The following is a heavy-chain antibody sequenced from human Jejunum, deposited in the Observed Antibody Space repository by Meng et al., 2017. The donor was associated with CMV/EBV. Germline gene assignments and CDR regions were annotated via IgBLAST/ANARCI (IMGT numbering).Heavy chain of an antibody. J-gene: IGHJ6*02. Sequence: YAASGFSLSIYSMNWVRQAPGKGLEWVAYIGTGSTKYYADSLEGRFTVSRDDAKNSLYLQMNSLRGEDTAVYFCVRDPVLSGLDVWGQGTTVTVSS. CDR2: IGTGSTK. CDR1: GFSLSIYS. CDR3: VRDPVLSGLDV. V-gene: IGHV3-48*04.